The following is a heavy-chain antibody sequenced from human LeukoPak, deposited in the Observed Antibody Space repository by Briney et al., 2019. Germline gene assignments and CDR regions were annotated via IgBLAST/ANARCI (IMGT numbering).Heavy chain of an antibody. J-gene: IGHJ4*02. CDR3: TKFDYAAFEY. CDR2: IKSKTDGGTT. CDR1: GFTFSNCG. V-gene: IGHV3-15*01. D-gene: IGHD4-17*01. Sequence: GGSLRLSCVVSGFTFSNCGMHWVRQAPGKGLEWVGRIKSKTDGGTTDYAAPVKGRFTISRDDSKNTLYLQMNSLKTEDTAVYYCTKFDYAAFEYWGQGALVTVSS.